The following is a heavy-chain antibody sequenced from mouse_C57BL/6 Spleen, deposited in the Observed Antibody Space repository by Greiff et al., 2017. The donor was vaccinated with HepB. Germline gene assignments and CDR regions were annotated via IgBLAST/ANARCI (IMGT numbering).Heavy chain of an antibody. CDR2: IDPSDSET. CDR3: ARSDSNYLFFDY. V-gene: IGHV1-52*01. Sequence: QVQLQQPGAELVRPGSSVKLSCKASGYTFTSYWMHWVKQRPIQGLEWIGNIDPSDSETHYNQKFKDKATLTVDKSSSTAYMQLSSLTSEDSAVYYCARSDSNYLFFDYWGQGTTLTVSS. D-gene: IGHD2-5*01. CDR1: GYTFTSYW. J-gene: IGHJ2*01.